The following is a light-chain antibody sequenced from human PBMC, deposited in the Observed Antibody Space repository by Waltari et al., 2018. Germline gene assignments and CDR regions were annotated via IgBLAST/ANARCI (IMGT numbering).Light chain of an antibody. CDR2: DDT. CDR3: QVWDSSGDHPV. J-gene: IGLJ2*01. V-gene: IGLV3-21*03. CDR1: NIGTKT. Sequence: SYVLTQPPSVSVAPGKTARISCAGQNIGTKTVHWYQQKPGQAPVLVLYDDTVRPSGTPGGISGSATATLTIARVEAGDEADYYCQVWDSSGDHPVFGGGTRLTVL.